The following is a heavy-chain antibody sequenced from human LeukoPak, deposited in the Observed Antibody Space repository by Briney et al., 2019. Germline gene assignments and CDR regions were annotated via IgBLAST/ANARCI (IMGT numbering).Heavy chain of an antibody. D-gene: IGHD2-2*02. CDR2: VSDSDENT. V-gene: IGHV3-23*01. CDR1: GFTFSDHY. Sequence: GGSLRLSCAASGFTFSDHYIDWVRQAPGKGLEWVSSVSDSDENTYYADSVKGRFTISRDNSKNTLFLQTDTLRVDDTAVYYCAKARSLGVTAAINYWGQGTLVTVSS. CDR3: AKARSLGVTAAINY. J-gene: IGHJ4*02.